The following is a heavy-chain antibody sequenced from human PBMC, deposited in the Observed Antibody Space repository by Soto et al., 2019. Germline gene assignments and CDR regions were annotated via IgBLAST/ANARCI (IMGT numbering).Heavy chain of an antibody. D-gene: IGHD3-9*01. CDR1: GGSFSGYY. Sequence: SETLSLTCAVYGGSFSGYYWSWIRQPPGKGLEWIGEINHSGSTNYNPSLKSRVTISVDTSKNQFSLKLSSVTAADTAVYYCARGGGRYFDWYQLPYYYYYYMDVWGKGTTVTVS. CDR3: ARGGGRYFDWYQLPYYYYYYMDV. J-gene: IGHJ6*03. V-gene: IGHV4-34*01. CDR2: INHSGST.